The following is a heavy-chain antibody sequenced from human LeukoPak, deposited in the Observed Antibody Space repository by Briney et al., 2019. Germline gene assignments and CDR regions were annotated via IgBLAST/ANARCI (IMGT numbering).Heavy chain of an antibody. J-gene: IGHJ6*02. Sequence: GGSLRLSCAVSGFTFRNYWMTWVPQAPGKGLEWVANIKQDETEKYYVDSVKGRFTISRDNAKNSLYLQMNSLRTEDTALYYCARRQLWPDYGMDVWGQVTTVTVSS. D-gene: IGHD5-18*01. V-gene: IGHV3-7*01. CDR1: GFTFRNYW. CDR2: IKQDETEK. CDR3: ARRQLWPDYGMDV.